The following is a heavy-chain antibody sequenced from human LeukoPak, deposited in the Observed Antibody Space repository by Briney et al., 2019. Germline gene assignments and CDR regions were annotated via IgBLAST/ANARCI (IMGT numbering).Heavy chain of an antibody. CDR1: GGSISSGGYY. V-gene: IGHV4-31*03. Sequence: SETLSLTCTVSGGSISSGGYYWSWIRQHPGKGLEWIGYIYYSGSTYYNPSLKSRVTISVDTSKNQFSLKLSSVTAADTAVYYCARALPFGGVNFDYWGQGTLVTVSS. CDR3: ARALPFGGVNFDY. D-gene: IGHD3-16*01. CDR2: IYYSGST. J-gene: IGHJ4*02.